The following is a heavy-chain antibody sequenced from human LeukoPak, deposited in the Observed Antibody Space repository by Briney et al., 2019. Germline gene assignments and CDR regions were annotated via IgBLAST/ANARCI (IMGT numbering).Heavy chain of an antibody. Sequence: QSGGSLRLSCAASGFTFSSYGMHWVRQAPGKGLEWVAFIRYDGSNKYYADSVKGRFTISRDNSKNTLYLQMNSLRAEDTAVYYCARDWGIQLWFEYWGQGTLVTVSS. CDR3: ARDWGIQLWFEY. CDR1: GFTFSSYG. J-gene: IGHJ4*02. V-gene: IGHV3-30*02. D-gene: IGHD5-18*01. CDR2: IRYDGSNK.